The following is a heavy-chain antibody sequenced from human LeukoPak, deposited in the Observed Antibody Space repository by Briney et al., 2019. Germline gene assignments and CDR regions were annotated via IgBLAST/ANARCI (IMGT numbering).Heavy chain of an antibody. J-gene: IGHJ4*02. CDR2: ISPGGDEV. D-gene: IGHD6-19*01. V-gene: IGHV3-11*01. CDR1: GFIFSDYH. Sequence: KPGGSLRLSCAASGFIFSDYHMSRIRQAPGKGLEWVSYISPGGDEVYFADSVKGRFTISRDNAKNSLFLQMSSLTAEDTAVYYCSGGRDIAVAGPGGYFDYWGQGSLVTVSS. CDR3: SGGRDIAVAGPGGYFDY.